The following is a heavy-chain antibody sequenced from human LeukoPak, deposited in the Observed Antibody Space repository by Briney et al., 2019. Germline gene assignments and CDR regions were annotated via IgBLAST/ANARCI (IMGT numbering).Heavy chain of an antibody. CDR2: IYHTGSS. CDR1: GDSISSGDYY. J-gene: IGHJ4*02. CDR3: ARESFTMVRGVIKAIDY. Sequence: SETLSLTCTVSGDSISSGDYYWSWIRQPPGKGLEWIGYIYHTGSSYYNPSLKNRVTISGDTSSGGTSESQFSLQLSSVTAADTAVYYCARESFTMVRGVIKAIDYWGQGTLVTVSS. D-gene: IGHD3-10*01. V-gene: IGHV4-30-2*05.